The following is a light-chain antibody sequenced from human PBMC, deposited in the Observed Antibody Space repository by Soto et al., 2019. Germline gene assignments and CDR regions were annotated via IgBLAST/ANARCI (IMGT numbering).Light chain of an antibody. Sequence: EIVMTPSPATLSVSPGERANLSCRASQSVSSNLAWYQQKPGQAPRLLIYGASTRATGIPARFSGSGSGTEFTLTISSLQSEDFATYYCQQSYSTPLTFGGGTKVAIK. V-gene: IGKV3-15*01. CDR1: QSVSSN. J-gene: IGKJ4*01. CDR2: GAS. CDR3: QQSYSTPLT.